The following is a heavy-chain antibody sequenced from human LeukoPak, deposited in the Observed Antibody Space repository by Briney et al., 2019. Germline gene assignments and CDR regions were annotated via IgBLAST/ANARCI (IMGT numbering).Heavy chain of an antibody. CDR1: GYTFTDYY. Sequence: ASVKVSCKASGYTFTDYYIHWVRQAPGQGLEWMGYITPYNGNTNYAQKLQGRVTMTTDTSTSTVYMELRSLTSDDTAVYYCAREASSGAYNDYWGQGTLVTVSS. J-gene: IGHJ4*02. V-gene: IGHV1-18*04. CDR3: AREASSGAYNDY. CDR2: ITPYNGNT. D-gene: IGHD1-26*01.